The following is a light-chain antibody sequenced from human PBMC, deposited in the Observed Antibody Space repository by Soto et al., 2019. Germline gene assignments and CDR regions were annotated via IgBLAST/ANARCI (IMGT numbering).Light chain of an antibody. CDR3: QHYGNTPVA. Sequence: EVVLTQSPGTLSLSPGERATLSCRASKTISDNYIAWYQQRPGQAPRLLGYGTSSRHTGVADRFSVSGSGTDFTFTISRLEPEDFAVYYCQHYGNTPVAFGQGTKVDI. CDR1: KTISDNY. V-gene: IGKV3-20*01. J-gene: IGKJ1*01. CDR2: GTS.